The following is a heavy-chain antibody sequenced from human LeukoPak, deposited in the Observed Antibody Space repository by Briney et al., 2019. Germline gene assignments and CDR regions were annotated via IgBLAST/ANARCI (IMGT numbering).Heavy chain of an antibody. CDR3: ARSFTYYYDSSGYYYQDY. D-gene: IGHD3-22*01. CDR1: GYSFTSFW. V-gene: IGHV5-51*01. J-gene: IGHJ4*02. Sequence: GESLKISCKGSGYSFTSFWIGWVRSMPGKGLEWMGIIYPGDSDTRYSPSFQGQVTISADKSISTAYLQWSSLKASDTAMYYCARSFTYYYDSSGYYYQDYWGQGTLVTVSS. CDR2: IYPGDSDT.